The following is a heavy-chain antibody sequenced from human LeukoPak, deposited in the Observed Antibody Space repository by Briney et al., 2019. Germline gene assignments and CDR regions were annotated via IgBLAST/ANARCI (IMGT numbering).Heavy chain of an antibody. V-gene: IGHV4-30-4*01. D-gene: IGHD3-9*01. CDR2: IYYSGST. Sequence: PSETLSLTCTVSGGSISSGDYYWSWIRQPPGKGPEWIGYIYYSGSTYYNPSLKSRVTISVDTSKNQFSLKLSSVTAADTAVYYCARNLDYNWFDPWGQGTLVTVSS. CDR3: ARNLDYNWFDP. CDR1: GGSISSGDYY. J-gene: IGHJ5*02.